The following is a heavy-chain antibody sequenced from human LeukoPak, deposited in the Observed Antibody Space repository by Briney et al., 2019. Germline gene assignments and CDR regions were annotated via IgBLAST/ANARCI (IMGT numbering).Heavy chain of an antibody. J-gene: IGHJ4*02. D-gene: IGHD3-22*01. CDR2: IIPILGIA. CDR3: ARLTNYYDSSGYDY. Sequence: GASVKASCKASGGTFSSYAISWVRQAPGQGLEWMGRIIPILGIANYAQKFQGRVTITADKSTSTAYMELSSLRSEDTAVYYCARLTNYYDSSGYDYWGQGTLVTVSS. CDR1: GGTFSSYA. V-gene: IGHV1-69*04.